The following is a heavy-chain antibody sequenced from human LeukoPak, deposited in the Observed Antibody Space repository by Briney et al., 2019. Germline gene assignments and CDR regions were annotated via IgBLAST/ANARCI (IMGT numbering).Heavy chain of an antibody. J-gene: IGHJ6*02. CDR1: GFTFTSSA. CDR3: AASFGVVATTYYYYYGMDV. Sequence: SVKVSCKASGFTFTSSAVQWVRQARGQRLEWIGWIDYGSGNTNNAQKFQERVTITRDMSTSTAYMELSSLRSEDTAVYYCAASFGVVATTYYYYYGMDVWGQGTTVTVSS. D-gene: IGHD5-12*01. V-gene: IGHV1-58*01. CDR2: IDYGSGNT.